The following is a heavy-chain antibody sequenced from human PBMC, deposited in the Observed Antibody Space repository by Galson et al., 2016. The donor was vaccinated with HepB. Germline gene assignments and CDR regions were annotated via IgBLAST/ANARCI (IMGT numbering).Heavy chain of an antibody. Sequence: SETLSLTCTVSGDSIRNVGRHWGWFRQSPGKGLEYIGSIHSSGTSYYNPSLTSRVTASADMSRNQFFLSLTSVTAADTAIYYCVRLGTAAAVANRRGSLYRSQGTRVTVSS. J-gene: IGHJ4*02. V-gene: IGHV4-39*01. D-gene: IGHD6-13*01. CDR3: VRLGTAAAVANRRGSLY. CDR2: IHSSGTS. CDR1: GDSIRNVGRH.